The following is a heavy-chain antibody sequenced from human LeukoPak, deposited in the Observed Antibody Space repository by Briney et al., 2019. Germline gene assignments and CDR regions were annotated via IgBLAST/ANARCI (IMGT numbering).Heavy chain of an antibody. CDR3: ARDYSAASNFWSGYRRPYFDY. D-gene: IGHD3-3*01. V-gene: IGHV1-18*01. J-gene: IGHJ4*02. Sequence: ASVKVSCKASGYTFTSYGISWVRQAPGQGLEWMGWISAYNGNTNYAQKLQGRVTMITDTSTSTAYMELRSLRSDDTAVYYCARDYSAASNFWSGYRRPYFDYWGPGTLVTVSS. CDR1: GYTFTSYG. CDR2: ISAYNGNT.